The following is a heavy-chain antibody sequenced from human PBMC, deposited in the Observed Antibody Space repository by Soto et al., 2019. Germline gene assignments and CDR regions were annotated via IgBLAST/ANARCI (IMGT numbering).Heavy chain of an antibody. V-gene: IGHV3-11*01. J-gene: IGHJ4*02. CDR3: ARDKGQLVPADGY. D-gene: IGHD6-6*01. CDR1: GFTFSDYY. CDR2: ITSSGSSI. Sequence: GGSLRLSCAASGFTFSDYYMSWIRQAPGKGLEWVSYITSSGSSIYYADSVKGRFTISRDNTKNSLYLQMNSLRAEDTAVYYCARDKGQLVPADGYWGQGTLVTVSS.